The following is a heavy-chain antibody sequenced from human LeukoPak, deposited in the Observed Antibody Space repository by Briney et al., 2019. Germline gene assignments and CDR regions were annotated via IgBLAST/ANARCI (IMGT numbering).Heavy chain of an antibody. J-gene: IGHJ4*02. CDR2: IYYSGST. CDR3: ARDDSGSYYASS. D-gene: IGHD1-26*01. Sequence: SETLSLTCTVSGGSISSSSYYWGWIRQPPGKGLEWIGSIYYSGSTYYNPSLKSRVTISVDTSKNQVSLKLRSVTAADTAVYYCARDDSGSYYASSWGQGTLVTVSS. V-gene: IGHV4-39*02. CDR1: GGSISSSSYY.